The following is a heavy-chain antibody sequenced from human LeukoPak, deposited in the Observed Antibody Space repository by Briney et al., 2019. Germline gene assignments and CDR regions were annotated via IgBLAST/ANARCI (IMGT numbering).Heavy chain of an antibody. V-gene: IGHV4-61*02. CDR1: GGSISSGSYY. J-gene: IGHJ6*03. CDR2: IYTSGST. Sequence: PSETLSLTCTVSGGSISSGSYYWSWIRQPAGKGLEWIGRIYTSGSTNYNPSLKSRVTISVDTSKNQFSLKLSSVTAADTAVYYCARGLTLYYYYYMDVWGKGTTVTVSS. CDR3: ARGLTLYYYYYMDV.